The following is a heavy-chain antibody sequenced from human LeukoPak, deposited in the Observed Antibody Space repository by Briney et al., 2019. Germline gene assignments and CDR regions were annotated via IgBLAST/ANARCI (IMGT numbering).Heavy chain of an antibody. V-gene: IGHV3-21*01. D-gene: IGHD3-22*01. J-gene: IGHJ3*02. CDR2: ISSSSSYI. CDR1: GFTFSSYS. Sequence: PGGSLRLSCAASGFTFSSYSMNWVRQAPGKGLEWVSSISSSSSYIYYADSVKGRFTISRDNAKNSLYLQMNSLRAEDTAVYYCARSTRPIVALDSHAFDIWGQGTMVTVSS. CDR3: ARSTRPIVALDSHAFDI.